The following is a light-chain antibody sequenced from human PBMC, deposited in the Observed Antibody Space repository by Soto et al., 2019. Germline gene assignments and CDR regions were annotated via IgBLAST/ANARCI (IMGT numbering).Light chain of an antibody. CDR2: DAS. V-gene: IGKV3-20*01. CDR3: QQYDSSPQT. J-gene: IGKJ1*01. Sequence: EIALTQSPGTLSLSPGEGAALSCRASQRLSTSSLAWYQHKAGQAPRLLIYDASSRASGVPDRFNGSGSGTDFTLTISRLEPEDFAVYSCQQYDSSPQTFGQGTKVEIK. CDR1: QRLSTSS.